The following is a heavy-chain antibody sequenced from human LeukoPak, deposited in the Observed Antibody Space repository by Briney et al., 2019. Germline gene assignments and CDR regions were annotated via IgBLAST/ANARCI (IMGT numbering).Heavy chain of an antibody. CDR1: GYTFTSYG. V-gene: IGHV1-18*01. CDR3: ARKGNYDSSGYYYPLTYYYYGMDV. CDR2: ISAYNGNT. D-gene: IGHD3-22*01. Sequence: ASVKVSCKASGYTFTSYGISWVRQAPGQGLEWMGWISAYNGNTNYAQKLQGRVTMTTDTSTSTAYMELRSLRSDDTAVYYCARKGNYDSSGYYYPLTYYYYGMDVWGQGTTATVSS. J-gene: IGHJ6*02.